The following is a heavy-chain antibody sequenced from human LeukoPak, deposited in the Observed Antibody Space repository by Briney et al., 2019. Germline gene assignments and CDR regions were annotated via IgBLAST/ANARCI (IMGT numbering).Heavy chain of an antibody. J-gene: IGHJ5*02. CDR1: GGSISSYY. CDR2: IYTSGST. V-gene: IGHV4-4*07. Sequence: SETLSLTCTVSGGSISSYYWSWIRQPAGKGLEWIGRIYTSGSTNYNPSLKSRVTMSVDTSKNQFSLKLSSVTAADTAVYYCARDRYCSGGSCSTYNWLDPWGQGTLVTVSS. CDR3: ARDRYCSGGSCSTYNWLDP. D-gene: IGHD2-15*01.